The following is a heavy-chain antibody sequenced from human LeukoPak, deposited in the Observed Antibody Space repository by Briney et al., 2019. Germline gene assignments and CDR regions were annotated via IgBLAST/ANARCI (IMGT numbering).Heavy chain of an antibody. CDR1: GYTFTGYY. CDR2: INPNSGGT. V-gene: IGHV1-2*06. CDR3: ARVGYYESSGYYEY. Sequence: ASVKVSCKASGYTFTGYYMHWVRQAPGQGLEWMGRINPNSGGTNYAQKFQCRVTVTRDTSISTVYMELSRLRSDDTAVYYCARVGYYESSGYYEYWGQGTLVTVSS. D-gene: IGHD3-22*01. J-gene: IGHJ4*02.